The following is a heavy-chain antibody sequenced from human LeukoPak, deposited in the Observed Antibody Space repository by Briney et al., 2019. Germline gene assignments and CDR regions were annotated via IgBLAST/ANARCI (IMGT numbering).Heavy chain of an antibody. CDR1: GFTFSDYC. V-gene: IGHV3-11*01. CDR2: ISSSGSTI. Sequence: GGPLRLSCAASGFTFSDYCMSWIRQAPGKGLEWVSYISSSGSTIYYADSVKGRFTISRDNAKNSLYLQMNSLRAEDTAVYYCAIAAAAYGMDVWGQGTTVTVSS. J-gene: IGHJ6*02. D-gene: IGHD6-13*01. CDR3: AIAAAAYGMDV.